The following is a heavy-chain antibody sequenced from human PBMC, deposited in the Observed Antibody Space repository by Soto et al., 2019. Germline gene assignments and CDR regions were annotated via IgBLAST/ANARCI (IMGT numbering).Heavy chain of an antibody. CDR3: VREYEMSVSFFDS. J-gene: IGHJ4*02. CDR2: INEGNGNT. CDR1: TSYA. D-gene: IGHD3-16*01. V-gene: IGHV1-3*01. Sequence: TSYAFHWVRQAPGQGIEWMGWINEGNGNTKYSEKFEGRVTLTRDTSASTVYMELRSLRPEDTAVYYCVREYEMSVSFFDSWGQGSLVTVSS.